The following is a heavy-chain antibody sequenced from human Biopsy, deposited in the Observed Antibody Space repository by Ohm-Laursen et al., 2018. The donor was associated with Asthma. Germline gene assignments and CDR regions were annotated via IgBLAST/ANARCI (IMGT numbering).Heavy chain of an antibody. Sequence: ATVKISCKASGYSFTDYHLHWVRQAPGQGLEWMGRITPESGATIYAQKFQGRVTMTRDTSISTAYMELSRLTSDDTAVYYCARVQKSPGDRWFDPWGQGTLVTVSS. CDR3: ARVQKSPGDRWFDP. V-gene: IGHV1-2*06. CDR1: GYSFTDYH. CDR2: ITPESGAT. D-gene: IGHD7-27*01. J-gene: IGHJ5*02.